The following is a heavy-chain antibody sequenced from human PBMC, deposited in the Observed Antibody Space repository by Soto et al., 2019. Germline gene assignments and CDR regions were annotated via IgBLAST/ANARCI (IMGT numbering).Heavy chain of an antibody. V-gene: IGHV3-20*04. Sequence: PGGSLRLSCAASGFTFDDYGMSWVRQAPGKGLEWVSGINWNGGSTGYADSVKGRFTISRDNAKNTLYLQMNSLRAEDTAVYYCAKLFGNYYGSGTDYYYYGMDVWGQGTTVTVSS. J-gene: IGHJ6*02. CDR1: GFTFDDYG. CDR2: INWNGGST. D-gene: IGHD3-10*01. CDR3: AKLFGNYYGSGTDYYYYGMDV.